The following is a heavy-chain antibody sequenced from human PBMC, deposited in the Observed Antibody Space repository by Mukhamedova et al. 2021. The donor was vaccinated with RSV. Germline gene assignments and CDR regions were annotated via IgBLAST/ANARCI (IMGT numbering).Heavy chain of an antibody. Sequence: YYADSVKGRFTISRDNSKNSLYLQMNSLRTEDTALYYCAKDITGTTGAFDIWGQGTMVTVSS. J-gene: IGHJ3*02. CDR3: AKDITGTTGAFDI. V-gene: IGHV3-43*01. D-gene: IGHD1-7*01.